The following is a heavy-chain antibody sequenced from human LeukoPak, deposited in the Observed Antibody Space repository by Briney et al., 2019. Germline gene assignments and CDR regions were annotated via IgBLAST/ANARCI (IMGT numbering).Heavy chain of an antibody. CDR3: AKFPLGYSYGAYFDY. Sequence: PGGSLRLSCAAPGFTFSSYGMHWVRQAPGKGLEWVAVISYDGSNKYYADSVKGRFTISRDNSKNTLYLQMNSLRAEDTAVYYCAKFPLGYSYGAYFDYWGQGTLVTVSS. V-gene: IGHV3-30*18. D-gene: IGHD5-18*01. J-gene: IGHJ4*02. CDR2: ISYDGSNK. CDR1: GFTFSSYG.